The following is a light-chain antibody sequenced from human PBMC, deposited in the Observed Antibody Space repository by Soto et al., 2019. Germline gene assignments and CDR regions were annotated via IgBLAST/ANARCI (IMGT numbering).Light chain of an antibody. CDR1: GSNIGAGYD. V-gene: IGLV1-40*01. J-gene: IGLJ3*02. Sequence: QSALTQPPSVSGAPGQRVTISCTGSGSNIGAGYDVHWYQHLPGTAPKLLIYGNSNRPSGVPDRFSGSKSGTSASLAITGLQAEDEAYYYCQSYDSSLNTLFGGGTKLTVL. CDR3: QSYDSSLNTL. CDR2: GNS.